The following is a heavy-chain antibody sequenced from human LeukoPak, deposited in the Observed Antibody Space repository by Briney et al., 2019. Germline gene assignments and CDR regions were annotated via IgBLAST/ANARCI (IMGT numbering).Heavy chain of an antibody. CDR1: GGSISSSSYY. CDR2: IYYSGST. Sequence: SETLSLTCTVSGGSISSSSYYWGWIRQPPGKGLEWIGSIYYSGSTYYNPSLKSRVTISVDTSKNQFSLKLSSVTAAATAVYYCARAWDIVVVPAAPHFDYWGQGTLVTVSS. V-gene: IGHV4-39*07. J-gene: IGHJ4*02. CDR3: ARAWDIVVVPAAPHFDY. D-gene: IGHD2-2*01.